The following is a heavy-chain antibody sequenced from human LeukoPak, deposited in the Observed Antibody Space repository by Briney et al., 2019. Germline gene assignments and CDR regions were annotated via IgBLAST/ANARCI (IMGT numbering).Heavy chain of an antibody. Sequence: SGPTLVNPTQTLTLTCTFSGFSLSTSGVGVGWIRQPPGKALEWLALIYWDDDKRYSPSLKSRLTITKDTSKNQVVLTMTNMDPVDTATYYCAHMGVDSSSWYGFGWFDPWGQGTLVTVSS. D-gene: IGHD6-13*01. J-gene: IGHJ5*02. V-gene: IGHV2-5*02. CDR2: IYWDDDK. CDR1: GFSLSTSGVG. CDR3: AHMGVDSSSWYGFGWFDP.